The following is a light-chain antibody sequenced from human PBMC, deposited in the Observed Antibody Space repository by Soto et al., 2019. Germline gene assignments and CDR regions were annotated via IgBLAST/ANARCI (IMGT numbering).Light chain of an antibody. CDR1: QSVSSN. J-gene: IGKJ1*01. Sequence: EIVMTQSPDTLSVSPGERATLSCRASQSVSSNLAWYQQKPGQAPRLLIYGASTRATGIPARFSGSGSGTELTLTISSLQSEDFAVYYCQQYNNWPPWTFGQGTRWISN. V-gene: IGKV3-15*01. CDR3: QQYNNWPPWT. CDR2: GAS.